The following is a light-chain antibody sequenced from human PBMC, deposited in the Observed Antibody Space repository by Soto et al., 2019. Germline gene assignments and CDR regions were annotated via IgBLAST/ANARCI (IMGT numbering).Light chain of an antibody. V-gene: IGKV1-5*03. CDR1: QSISSW. CDR3: QQYNSYPWT. J-gene: IGKJ1*01. CDR2: KAS. Sequence: DIQMTQSPSTLSASVGDRVTITCRASQSISSWLAWYQQKPGKAPKLLIYKASSLESRVPSRFSGSGAGTEFTLTISSLQPDDFANYYCQQYNSYPWTFGQGTNVEIK.